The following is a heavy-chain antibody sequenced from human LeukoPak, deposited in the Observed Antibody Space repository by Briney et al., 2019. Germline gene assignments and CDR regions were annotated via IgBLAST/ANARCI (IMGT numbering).Heavy chain of an antibody. CDR2: IYYVGNT. Sequence: SQTLSLTCTVSGGSLSSGGNYWSWLRQLPGKGLEWIGYIYYVGNTNYNPSLKGRLSMSVDTSKNQFSLSLTSVTAADTAVYYCARVEVIGSTRYFDYWGQGAMVSVSS. V-gene: IGHV4-31*03. J-gene: IGHJ4*02. D-gene: IGHD3-16*02. CDR1: GGSLSSGGNY. CDR3: ARVEVIGSTRYFDY.